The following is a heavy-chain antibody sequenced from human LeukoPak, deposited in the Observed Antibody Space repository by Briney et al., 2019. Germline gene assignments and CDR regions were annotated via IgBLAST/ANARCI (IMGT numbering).Heavy chain of an antibody. CDR1: GGSISSSSYY. J-gene: IGHJ4*02. CDR2: IYYSGST. Sequence: PSETLSLTCTVSGGSISSSSYYWGWIRQPPGKGLEWIGSIYYSGSTYYNPSLKSRVTISVDTSKNQFSLKLSSVTAADTAVYYCARDLFWSGYSYWGQGTLVTVSS. CDR3: ARDLFWSGYSY. D-gene: IGHD3-3*01. V-gene: IGHV4-39*07.